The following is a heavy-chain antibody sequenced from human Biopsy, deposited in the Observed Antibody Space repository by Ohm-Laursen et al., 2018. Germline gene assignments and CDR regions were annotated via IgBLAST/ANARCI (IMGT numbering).Heavy chain of an antibody. CDR2: VYYTGST. CDR1: GDSISSYY. J-gene: IGHJ2*01. D-gene: IGHD3-22*01. V-gene: IGHV4-59*01. Sequence: GTLSLTCTVSGDSISSYYWSWIRQPPGKGLQWIGYVYYTGSTDYNPSLQSRVTISVDTSKDHFSLRLRSVTPADTAIYYCARDRGYYSDRTVPGYFDLWGRGPLVTVSS. CDR3: ARDRGYYSDRTVPGYFDL.